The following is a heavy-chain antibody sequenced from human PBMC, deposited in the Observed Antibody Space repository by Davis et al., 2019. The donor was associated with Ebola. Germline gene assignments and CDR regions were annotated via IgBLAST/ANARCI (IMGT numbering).Heavy chain of an antibody. Sequence: ASVKVSCKASGYTFTSYDINWVRQATGQGLEWMGWMNPNSGNTNYAQKLQGRVTMTTDTSTSTAYMELRSLRSDDTAVYYCARLDSSGWSVKFDYWGQGTLVTVSS. D-gene: IGHD6-19*01. V-gene: IGHV1-18*01. J-gene: IGHJ4*02. CDR3: ARLDSSGWSVKFDY. CDR1: GYTFTSYD. CDR2: MNPNSGNT.